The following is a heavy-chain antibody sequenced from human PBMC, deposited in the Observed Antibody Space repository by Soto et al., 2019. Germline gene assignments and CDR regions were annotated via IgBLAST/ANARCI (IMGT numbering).Heavy chain of an antibody. CDR3: TRDLETHYYDSSGYCRFDY. CDR2: IRSKAYGGTT. D-gene: IGHD3-22*01. J-gene: IGHJ4*02. Sequence: GGSLRLSCTASGFTFGDYAMSWVRQAPGKGLEWVGFIRSKAYGGTTEHAASVKGRFTISRDDSKSIAYLQMNSLKTEDTAVYYCTRDLETHYYDSSGYCRFDYWGQGTLVTDSS. V-gene: IGHV3-49*04. CDR1: GFTFGDYA.